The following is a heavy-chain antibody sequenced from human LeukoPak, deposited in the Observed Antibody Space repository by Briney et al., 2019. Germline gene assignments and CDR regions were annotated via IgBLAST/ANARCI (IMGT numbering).Heavy chain of an antibody. V-gene: IGHV3-23*01. Sequence: GGSLRLSCAASGFTSSSNAMGWVRQAPGKGLEWVSAISPGGSPYYADSVKGRFTISRDNSKNTLYLQMNSLRAEDTAVYYCARDGYSGSGSYSHHFDYWAREPWSPSPQ. CDR2: ISPGGSP. J-gene: IGHJ4*02. D-gene: IGHD3-10*01. CDR3: ARDGYSGSGSYSHHFDY. CDR1: GFTSSSNA.